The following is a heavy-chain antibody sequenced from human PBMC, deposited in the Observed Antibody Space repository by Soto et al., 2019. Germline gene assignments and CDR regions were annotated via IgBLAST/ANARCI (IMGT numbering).Heavy chain of an antibody. CDR2: IHGGGDYT. CDR3: ATNSGSGSYTNGNFDG. V-gene: IGHV3-23*01. CDR1: GFTFSNYA. D-gene: IGHD1-26*01. Sequence: EVQVLESGGGLVQPGGSLRLSCAASGFTFSNYAMSWVRQAPGKGLEWVSTIHGGGDYTHYTDSVKGRFTISRDNSRNTRFRQMKSLRAEDTAVYYCATNSGSGSYTNGNFDGWGRGTLVTVSS. J-gene: IGHJ2*01.